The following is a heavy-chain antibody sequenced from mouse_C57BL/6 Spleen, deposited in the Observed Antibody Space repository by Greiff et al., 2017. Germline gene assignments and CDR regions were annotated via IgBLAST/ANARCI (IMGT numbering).Heavy chain of an antibody. J-gene: IGHJ4*01. CDR3: ARRGEGYAMDY. CDR1: GYTFTSYW. V-gene: IGHV1-55*01. Sequence: QVQLQQPGAELVKPGASVKMSCKASGYTFTSYWITWVKQRPGQGLEWIGDIYPGSGSTNYNETFKSKATLTVDTSSSTAYMQLSSLTSEDSAVYYCARRGEGYAMDYWGQGTSVTVSS. CDR2: IYPGSGST.